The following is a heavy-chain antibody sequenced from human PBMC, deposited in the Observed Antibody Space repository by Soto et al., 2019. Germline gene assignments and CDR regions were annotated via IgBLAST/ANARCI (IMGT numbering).Heavy chain of an antibody. V-gene: IGHV3-23*01. J-gene: IGHJ4*02. CDR3: AKETIGQWLATGQFDY. CDR1: GFTFSSYA. D-gene: IGHD6-19*01. CDR2: ISGSGGST. Sequence: PGGSLRLSCAASGFTFSSYAMSWVRQAPGKGLEWVSAISGSGGSTYYADSVKGRFTISRDNSKNTLYLQMNSLRAEDTAVYYCAKETIGQWLATGQFDYWGQGTLVTVSS.